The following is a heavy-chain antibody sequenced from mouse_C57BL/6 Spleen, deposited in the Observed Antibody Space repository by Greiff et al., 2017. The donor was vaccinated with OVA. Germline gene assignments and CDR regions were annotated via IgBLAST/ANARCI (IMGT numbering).Heavy chain of an antibody. Sequence: EVKLVESGGGLVKPGGSLKLSCAASGFTFSSYAMSWVRQTPEKRLEWVATISDGCSYTYYPDNVKGRFTISRDNAKNNLYLQMSHLKSEDTAMYYCARADDGYLFAYWGQGTLVTVSA. D-gene: IGHD2-3*01. V-gene: IGHV5-4*03. CDR1: GFTFSSYA. CDR2: ISDGCSYT. CDR3: ARADDGYLFAY. J-gene: IGHJ3*01.